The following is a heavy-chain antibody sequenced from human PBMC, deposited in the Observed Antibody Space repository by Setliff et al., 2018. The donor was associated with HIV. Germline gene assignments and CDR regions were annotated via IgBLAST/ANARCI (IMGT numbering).Heavy chain of an antibody. Sequence: SETLSLTCTVSRDSMNSVSYSWAWLRQSAGKGPEWIGHVYARGSANYNPSLTSRVTISVPTSKNQFSLNLNSVTAADTATYYCARAKTIGSSALFLDPWGQGTPVTVSS. V-gene: IGHV4-61*09. D-gene: IGHD2-2*03. CDR1: RDSMNSVSYS. CDR3: ARAKTIGSSALFLDP. CDR2: VYARGSA. J-gene: IGHJ5*02.